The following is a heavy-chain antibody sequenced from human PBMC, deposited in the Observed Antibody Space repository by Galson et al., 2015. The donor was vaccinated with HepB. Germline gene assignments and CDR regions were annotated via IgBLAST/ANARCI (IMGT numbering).Heavy chain of an antibody. D-gene: IGHD3-10*01. CDR1: GYSFTNFW. CDR2: IYPGDSDA. J-gene: IGHJ5*02. CDR3: ARRTGIWFGESAHWFDP. Sequence: GAEVKGPGESLKISCKASGYSFTNFWIAWVRQKSGKGLEWMGIIYPGDSDAKYSPSFQGQVTMSVDESLNTAYLEWSSLKASDSAMYYCARRTGIWFGESAHWFDPWGQGTLVTVSS. V-gene: IGHV5-51*01.